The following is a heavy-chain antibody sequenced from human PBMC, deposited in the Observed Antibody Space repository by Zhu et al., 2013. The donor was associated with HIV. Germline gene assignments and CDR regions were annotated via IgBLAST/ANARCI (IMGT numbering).Heavy chain of an antibody. CDR1: GFTFSGSA. CDR3: TRSLWAFDI. CDR2: IRSKANSYAT. Sequence: EVQLLESGGGLVQPGGSLKLSCAASGFTFSGSAMHWVRQASGKGLEWVGRIRSKANSYATAYAASVKGRFTISRDDSKNTAYLQMNSLKTEDTAVYYCTRSLWAFDIWGQGTMVTVSS. J-gene: IGHJ3*02. V-gene: IGHV3-73*01.